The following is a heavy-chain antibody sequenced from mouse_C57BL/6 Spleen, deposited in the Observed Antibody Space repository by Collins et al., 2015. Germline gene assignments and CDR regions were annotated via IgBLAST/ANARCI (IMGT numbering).Heavy chain of an antibody. CDR1: GYTFTNYW. J-gene: IGHJ3*01. Sequence: QVQLQQSGAELVRPGTSVKISCKASGYTFTNYWLGWVKQRPGHGLEWIGDIYPGGGYTSYNEKFKGKATLTADTSSSTAYMQLSSLTSEDSAVYFCARWGYDEAWFAYWGQGTLVTVSA. V-gene: IGHV1-63*02. CDR2: IYPGGGYT. CDR3: ARWGYDEAWFAY. D-gene: IGHD2-2*01.